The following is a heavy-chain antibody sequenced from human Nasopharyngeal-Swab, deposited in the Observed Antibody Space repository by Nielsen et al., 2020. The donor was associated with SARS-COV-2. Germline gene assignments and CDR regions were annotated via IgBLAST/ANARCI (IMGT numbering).Heavy chain of an antibody. D-gene: IGHD3-10*01. CDR3: AGWITMIRGATFDI. CDR2: IIPIFGTA. Sequence: SVKVSCKASAGTFSSYAVCWVRQAPGQGLEWMGGIIPIFGTANYAQKFQGRVTITADESTSTAFMELSSLRSEDTAVYYCAGWITMIRGATFDIWGQGTMVTVSS. CDR1: AGTFSSYA. V-gene: IGHV1-69*13. J-gene: IGHJ3*02.